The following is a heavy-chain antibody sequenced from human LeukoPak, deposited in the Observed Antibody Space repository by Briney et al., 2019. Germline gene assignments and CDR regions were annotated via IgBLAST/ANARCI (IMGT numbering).Heavy chain of an antibody. D-gene: IGHD1-26*01. CDR3: AKVASDYKGAVGFYYFDY. J-gene: IGHJ4*02. Sequence: TGGSPRLSCAASGFTFKTYAMTWVRQAPGKGLEWVALISGSGDSAEYADSVKGRVTITRDNSKDRLYLQMSRVRAEDTAIYYCAKVASDYKGAVGFYYFDYWGQGTLVTVSS. V-gene: IGHV3-23*01. CDR2: ISGSGDSA. CDR1: GFTFKTYA.